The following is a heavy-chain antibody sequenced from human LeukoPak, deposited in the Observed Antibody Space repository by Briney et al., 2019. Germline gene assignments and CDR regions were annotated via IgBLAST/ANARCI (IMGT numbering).Heavy chain of an antibody. CDR2: INHSGST. D-gene: IGHD6-13*01. CDR1: GGSFSRYY. Sequence: SETLSLTCAVYGGSFSRYYWSWIRQPPGKGLEWIGEINHSGSTNYNPSLKSRVTISVDTSKNQFSLKLSSVTAADTAVYYCARRRSSSWYSRFDPWGQGTLVTVSS. J-gene: IGHJ5*02. CDR3: ARRRSSSWYSRFDP. V-gene: IGHV4-34*01.